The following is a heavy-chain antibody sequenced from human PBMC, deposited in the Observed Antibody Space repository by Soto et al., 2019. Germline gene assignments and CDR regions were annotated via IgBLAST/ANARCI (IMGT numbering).Heavy chain of an antibody. Sequence: VKVSCKASGYTFTSHDINLVRQATGQGLEWMGWMNPNSGNTAYAQKFQGRVTMTRNTSITTAYMELSSLRSEDTAVYYCAREVSEQEAFDKWGQGTMVT. CDR1: GYTFTSHD. CDR3: AREVSEQEAFDK. J-gene: IGHJ3*02. CDR2: MNPNSGNT. V-gene: IGHV1-8*01. D-gene: IGHD3-22*01.